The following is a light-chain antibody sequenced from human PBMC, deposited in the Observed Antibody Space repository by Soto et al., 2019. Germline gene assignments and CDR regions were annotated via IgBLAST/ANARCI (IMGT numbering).Light chain of an antibody. J-gene: IGLJ1*01. CDR3: CSYTTSNTRQIV. Sequence: QSLLTQPASVSGSPGQSITISCTGTNSDLGGYNYVSWYQQHPGKAPKFMIYDVSNRPSGVSNRFSGSKSGNTASLTISGLQAEDEADYYCCSYTTSNTRQIVFGTGTKVTVL. CDR1: NSDLGGYNY. CDR2: DVS. V-gene: IGLV2-14*01.